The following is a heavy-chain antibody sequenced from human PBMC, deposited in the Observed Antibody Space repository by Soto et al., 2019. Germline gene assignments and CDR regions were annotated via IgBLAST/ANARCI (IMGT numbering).Heavy chain of an antibody. CDR2: MNPNSGNT. Sequence: GFPVKVSRKGSGYRITGYDIYRLRLAKGQGLDWMGWMNPNSGNTGYAQKLQGRVTMTRNTSISTAYMELSSLRSEDTAVYYGARDGRGLRMTWFYWGQGTLVTVSS. CDR1: GYRITGYD. CDR3: ARDGRGLRMTWFY. V-gene: IGHV1-8*01. D-gene: IGHD1-26*01. J-gene: IGHJ4*02.